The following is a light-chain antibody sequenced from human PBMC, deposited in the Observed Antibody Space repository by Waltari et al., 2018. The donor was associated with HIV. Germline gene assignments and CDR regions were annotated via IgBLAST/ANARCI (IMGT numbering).Light chain of an antibody. Sequence: QSVLTQPPSASETPGQRVTISCSGSSSNIGSNFVYWYQQLPGTAPKTLFDGNNLRPSGVPYRFSGSRSGTSACLAISGLRSEDEADYYCAAWDDSLGGLWVFGGGTKLTVL. CDR2: GNN. CDR1: SSNIGSNF. V-gene: IGLV1-47*01. J-gene: IGLJ3*02. CDR3: AAWDDSLGGLWV.